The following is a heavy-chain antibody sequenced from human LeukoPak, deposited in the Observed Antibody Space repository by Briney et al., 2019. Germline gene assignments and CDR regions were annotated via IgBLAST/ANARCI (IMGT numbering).Heavy chain of an antibody. D-gene: IGHD6-13*01. CDR2: IYYSGST. J-gene: IGHJ4*02. V-gene: IGHV4-39*01. Sequence: SETLSLTCTVSGGSISSSSYCWGWIRQPPGKGLEWIGSIYYSGSTYYNPSLKSRVTISVDTSKNQFSLKLSSVTAADTAVYYCARLFVAAAGTGYYFDYWGQGTLVTVSS. CDR3: ARLFVAAAGTGYYFDY. CDR1: GGSISSSSYC.